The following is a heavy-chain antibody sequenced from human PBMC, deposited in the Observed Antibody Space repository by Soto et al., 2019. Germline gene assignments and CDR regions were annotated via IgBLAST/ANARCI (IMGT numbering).Heavy chain of an antibody. Sequence: GSLRLSCAASGFTFSNYGMHWVRQAPGKGLDWVAVISYDGSIEYYSESVKGRFTMSRDNSENTVYLQMNSLRTEDTAVYFCGRDWVWFREHPIDNWGQGTLVTVSS. CDR2: ISYDGSIE. J-gene: IGHJ4*02. CDR1: GFTFSNYG. D-gene: IGHD3-10*01. CDR3: GRDWVWFREHPIDN. V-gene: IGHV3-30*03.